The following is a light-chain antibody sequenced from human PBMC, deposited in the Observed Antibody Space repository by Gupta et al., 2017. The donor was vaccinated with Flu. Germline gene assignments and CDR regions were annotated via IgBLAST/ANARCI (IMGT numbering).Light chain of an antibody. CDR1: QSVLHSSNNINY. CDR2: WAS. Sequence: NGKSSQSVLHSSNNINYLTWYQQKPGQPPKLLICWASTRESGVPDRFSGSGSGTDFTLTITSLQAEDVAVYYCQQYSTTPRTFGQETKVQIK. V-gene: IGKV4-1*01. J-gene: IGKJ1*01. CDR3: QQYSTTPRT.